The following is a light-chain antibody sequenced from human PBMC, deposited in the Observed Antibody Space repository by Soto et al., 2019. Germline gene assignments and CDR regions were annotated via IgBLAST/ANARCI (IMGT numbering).Light chain of an antibody. Sequence: IQVTQSPSSLSASVGDRVTITCRASQDISSYLAWYQQKPGKAPTLLIYAASTLQSGVPSRFSGSGSGTDFTLTISSLQPEDFATYYCQQSYSTPLTFGGGTKVDIK. CDR3: QQSYSTPLT. CDR1: QDISSY. V-gene: IGKV1-39*01. CDR2: AAS. J-gene: IGKJ4*01.